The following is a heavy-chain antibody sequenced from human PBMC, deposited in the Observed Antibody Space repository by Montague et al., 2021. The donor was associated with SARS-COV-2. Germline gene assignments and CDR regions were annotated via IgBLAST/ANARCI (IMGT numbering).Heavy chain of an antibody. J-gene: IGHJ6*03. Sequence: TLSLTCVVSGGSISTGGHSWSWIRQPPGKGLEWIGYIYHSDTTYYNPSLKSRVTMSVDRSKNEFSLKVYSVTAADTAVYYCASLNYYYYYMDVWGKGTTVTASS. V-gene: IGHV4-30-2*01. CDR1: GGSISTGGHS. CDR2: IYHSDTT. CDR3: ASLNYYYYYMDV.